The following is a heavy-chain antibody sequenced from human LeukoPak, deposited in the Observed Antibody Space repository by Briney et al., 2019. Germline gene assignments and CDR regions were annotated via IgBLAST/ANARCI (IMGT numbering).Heavy chain of an antibody. J-gene: IGHJ6*02. D-gene: IGHD2-15*01. CDR3: ARADCSGGSCYSGYYYYGMDV. Sequence: SVKVSCKASGGTFSSYAISWVRQAPGQGLEWMGGIIPIFGTANYAQKFQGRVTITADESTSTAYMELSSLRSEDTAVYYCARADCSGGSCYSGYYYYGMDVWGQGTTVTVSS. V-gene: IGHV1-69*01. CDR2: IIPIFGTA. CDR1: GGTFSSYA.